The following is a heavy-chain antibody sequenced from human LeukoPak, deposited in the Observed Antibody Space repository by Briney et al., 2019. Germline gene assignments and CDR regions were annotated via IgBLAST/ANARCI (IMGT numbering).Heavy chain of an antibody. CDR3: ARERKSGMAWAGYYGMDV. CDR1: GGSVSSGSYY. D-gene: IGHD5-24*01. J-gene: IGHJ6*04. CDR2: IYYSGST. V-gene: IGHV4-61*01. Sequence: SETLSLTCTVSGGSVSSGSYYWSWIRQPPGKGPEWIGYIYYSGSTNYNPSLKSRVTISVDTSKNQFSLKLSSVTAADTAVYYCARERKSGMAWAGYYGMDVWGKGTTVTVSS.